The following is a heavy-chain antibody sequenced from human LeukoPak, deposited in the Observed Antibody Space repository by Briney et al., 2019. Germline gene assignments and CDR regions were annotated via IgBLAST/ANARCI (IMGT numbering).Heavy chain of an antibody. CDR1: GGSISSSSYY. D-gene: IGHD4/OR15-4a*01. J-gene: IGHJ4*02. Sequence: PSETLSLTCTVSGGSISSSSYYWGWIRQPPGKGLEWIGSIYYSGSTYYNPSLKSRVTISVDTSKNQFSLKLSSVTAADTAVYYCARQRYGAREFDYWGQGTLVTVSS. V-gene: IGHV4-39*01. CDR2: IYYSGST. CDR3: ARQRYGAREFDY.